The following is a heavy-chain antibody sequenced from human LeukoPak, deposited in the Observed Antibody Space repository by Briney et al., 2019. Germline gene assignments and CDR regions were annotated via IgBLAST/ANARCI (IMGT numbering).Heavy chain of an antibody. V-gene: IGHV3-7*01. CDR1: GFTFSNYW. CDR2: IKQDGSEK. J-gene: IGHJ3*02. Sequence: GGSLRLSCAASGFTFSNYWMTWVRQAPGKGLEWVANIKQDGSEKYYVGSVQGRFTISRDNAKNSLYLQMDSLRAEDTALYYCARDSGAFDIWGQGTMVTVSS. CDR3: ARDSGAFDI. D-gene: IGHD6-25*01.